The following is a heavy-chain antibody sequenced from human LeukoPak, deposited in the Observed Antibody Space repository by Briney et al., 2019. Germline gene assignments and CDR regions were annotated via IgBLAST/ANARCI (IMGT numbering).Heavy chain of an antibody. CDR1: GGTFSSYT. CDR2: IIPILGIA. J-gene: IGHJ6*02. V-gene: IGHV1-69*02. D-gene: IGHD5-12*01. Sequence: GASVKVSCKASGGTFSSYTISWVRQAPGPGLEWMGRIIPILGIANYAQKFQGRVTITADKSTSTAYMELSSLRSEDTAVYYCASVDIVAYYYGMDVWGQGTTVTVSS. CDR3: ASVDIVAYYYGMDV.